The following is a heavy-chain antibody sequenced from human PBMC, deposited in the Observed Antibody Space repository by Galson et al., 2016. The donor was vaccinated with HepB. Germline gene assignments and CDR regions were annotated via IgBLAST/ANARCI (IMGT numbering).Heavy chain of an antibody. CDR2: VSFDGSNN. J-gene: IGHJ4*02. D-gene: IGHD1-26*01. Sequence: SLRLSCAASGFSFRAFSMHWVRQAPGKGLEWMARVSFDGSNNRHADSVAGRFTISRDNTRSTLYLQMNTLRTEDSAVYYCARGRGSGAYLIDHWGQGVLVIVAS. V-gene: IGHV3-30*04. CDR3: ARGRGSGAYLIDH. CDR1: GFSFRAFS.